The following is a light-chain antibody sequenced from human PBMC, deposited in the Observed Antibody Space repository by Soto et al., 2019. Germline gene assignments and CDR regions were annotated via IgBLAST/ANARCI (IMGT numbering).Light chain of an antibody. CDR3: SSYTSSSTFYV. V-gene: IGLV2-14*01. J-gene: IGLJ1*01. CDR2: EVS. CDR1: SSDVGGYNY. Sequence: QSALTQTASVSGSPGQSITISCTGTSSDVGGYNYVSWYQQHPGKAPKLMIYEVSNRPSGVSNRFSGSKSGNTASLTISGLQAEDEADSYCSSYTSSSTFYVFGTGTKVTVL.